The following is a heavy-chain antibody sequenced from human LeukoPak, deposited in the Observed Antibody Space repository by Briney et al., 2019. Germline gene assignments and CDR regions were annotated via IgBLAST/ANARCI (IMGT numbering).Heavy chain of an antibody. CDR2: IYWNDDK. Sequence: SGPTLVNPTQTLTLTCTFSGFSLSTSGVGVGWIRQPPGKALEWLALIYWNDDKRYSPSLKSRLTITKDTSKNQVVLTMTNMDPVDTATYYCAHGAVIAAAGHHGNWFDPWGQGTLVTVSS. V-gene: IGHV2-5*01. CDR3: AHGAVIAAAGHHGNWFDP. J-gene: IGHJ5*02. D-gene: IGHD6-13*01. CDR1: GFSLSTSGVG.